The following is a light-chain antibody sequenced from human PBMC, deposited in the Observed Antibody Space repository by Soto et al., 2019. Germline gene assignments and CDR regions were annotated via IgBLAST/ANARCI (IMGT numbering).Light chain of an antibody. CDR3: QTCDTGIFV. Sequence: QSVLTQSPSASASLGASVRLSCTLSRGHTTYDIAGHQRQPEKGPRSLMKINSDSSHTKGDCIPDRFSGSSSAAARYLTISRLQSEDEDDYYCQTCDTGIFVFGTGTKLTVL. CDR2: INSDSSH. J-gene: IGLJ1*01. CDR1: RGHTTYD. V-gene: IGLV4-69*01.